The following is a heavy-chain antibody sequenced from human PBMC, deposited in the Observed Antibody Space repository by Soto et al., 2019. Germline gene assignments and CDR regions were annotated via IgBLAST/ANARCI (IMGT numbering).Heavy chain of an antibody. V-gene: IGHV3-23*01. CDR1: GFTFSGSA. CDR3: AKEGYVRAWHWAS. Sequence: GGSLRLSCAASGFTFSGSAMTRVLQAPGKLLEYVSSITYSGSEEFHAASVKGRFTMSRDNSKNMLYLQMNSLRAEDTAVYYCAKEGYVRAWHWASWGLGDLVTVSS. CDR2: ITYSGSEE. D-gene: IGHD2-15*01. J-gene: IGHJ5*02.